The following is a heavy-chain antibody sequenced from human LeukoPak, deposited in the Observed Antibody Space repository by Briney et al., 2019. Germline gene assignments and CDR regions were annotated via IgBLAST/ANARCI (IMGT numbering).Heavy chain of an antibody. J-gene: IGHJ4*02. CDR3: ARLEWEPPSPFDY. CDR2: ISSSGSTI. CDR1: GFTFSSYE. D-gene: IGHD1-26*01. Sequence: PGGSLRLSCAASGFTFSSYEMNWVRQAPGKGLEWVSYISSSGSTIYYADSVKGRFTISRDNAKNSLYLKMNSLRAEDTAVYYCARLEWEPPSPFDYWGQGTLVTVSS. V-gene: IGHV3-48*03.